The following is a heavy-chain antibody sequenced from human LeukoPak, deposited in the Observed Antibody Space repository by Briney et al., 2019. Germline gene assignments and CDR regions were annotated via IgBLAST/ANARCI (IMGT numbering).Heavy chain of an antibody. CDR2: IWYDGSNK. J-gene: IGHJ4*02. CDR3: AKDDSSGYYYVSPDY. CDR1: GFIFSSYG. V-gene: IGHV3-33*06. D-gene: IGHD3-22*01. Sequence: GGSLRLSCAASGFIFSSYGMHWVRQAPGKGLEWVAVIWYDGSNKYYADSVKGRFTISRDNSKNTLYLQMNSLRAEDTAVYYCAKDDSSGYYYVSPDYWGQGTLVTVSS.